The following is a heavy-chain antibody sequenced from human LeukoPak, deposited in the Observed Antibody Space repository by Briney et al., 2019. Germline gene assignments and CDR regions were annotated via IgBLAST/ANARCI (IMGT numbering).Heavy chain of an antibody. CDR2: IIPMFGTA. CDR1: GGTFSNYA. D-gene: IGHD3-22*01. V-gene: IGHV1-69*13. CDR3: ARHRPAKHYYDSSAYSPFDY. Sequence: GASVKVSCKASGGTFSNYAISWVRQAPGQGLEWMGGIIPMFGTAKYAQKFQGRVTITADESTSTAYMELSSLRSEDTAVYYCARHRPAKHYYDSSAYSPFDYWGQGTLVTVSS. J-gene: IGHJ4*02.